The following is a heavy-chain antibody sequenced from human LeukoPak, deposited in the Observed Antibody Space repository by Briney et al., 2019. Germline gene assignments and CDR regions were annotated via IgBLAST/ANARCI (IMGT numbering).Heavy chain of an antibody. CDR2: IYYSGST. CDR3: ARDYYDSSGYDAFDI. V-gene: IGHV4-59*01. J-gene: IGHJ3*02. Sequence: PSETLSPTCTVSGGSISSYYWSWIRQPPGKGLEWIGYIYYSGSTNYDPSLKSRVTISVDTSKNQFSLKLSSVTAADTAVYYCARDYYDSSGYDAFDIWGQGTMVTVSS. CDR1: GGSISSYY. D-gene: IGHD3-22*01.